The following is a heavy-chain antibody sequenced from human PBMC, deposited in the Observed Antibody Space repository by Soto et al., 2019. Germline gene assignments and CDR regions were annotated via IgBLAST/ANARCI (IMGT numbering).Heavy chain of an antibody. D-gene: IGHD6-6*01. CDR1: GFTFSSYS. V-gene: IGHV3-48*01. Sequence: GGSLRLSCAASGFTFSSYSMNWVRQAPGKGLEWVSYISSSSSTINYADSVKGRFTISRDNAKNSLYLQMNSLRAEDTAVYYCARGLEYSSSGWFDPWGQGTLVTVSS. J-gene: IGHJ5*02. CDR2: ISSSSSTI. CDR3: ARGLEYSSSGWFDP.